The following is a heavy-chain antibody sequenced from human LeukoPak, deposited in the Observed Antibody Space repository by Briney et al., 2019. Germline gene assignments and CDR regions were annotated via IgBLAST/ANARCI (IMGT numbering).Heavy chain of an antibody. CDR2: IYYSGST. CDR1: GGSISSCY. J-gene: IGHJ4*02. V-gene: IGHV4-59*01. CDR3: ARDGSRGGYSRFDY. Sequence: SETLSLTCTVSGGSISSCYWSWIRQPPGKGLEWIGYIYYSGSTNYNPSLKSRVTISVDTSKNQFSLKLSSVTAADTAVYYCARDGSRGGYSRFDYWGQGTLVTVSS. D-gene: IGHD5-24*01.